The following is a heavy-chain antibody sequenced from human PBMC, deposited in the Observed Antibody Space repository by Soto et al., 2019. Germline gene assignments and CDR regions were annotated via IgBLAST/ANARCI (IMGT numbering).Heavy chain of an antibody. Sequence: QITLKESCPTLVKPTQTLTLTCTFSGFSLTISGECVAWIRQPPGKALEWLALIYWDGDRRYSPSLNPRLTITEVSSKRRVVLTMTNMDPLDTATYYCAHPKNSYSEYWGQGSLVTVSS. V-gene: IGHV2-5*02. CDR2: IYWDGDR. J-gene: IGHJ4*02. CDR1: GFSLTISGEC. CDR3: AHPKNSYSEY.